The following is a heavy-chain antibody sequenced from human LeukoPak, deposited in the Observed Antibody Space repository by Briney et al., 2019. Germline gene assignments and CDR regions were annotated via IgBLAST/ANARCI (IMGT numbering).Heavy chain of an antibody. V-gene: IGHV3-53*01. CDR3: ARSYTHYDFWSGYTYQNYFDP. Sequence: ETLSLTCAVYGGSFSGYYWSWVRQAPGKGLEWVSVIYAGDSTYYADSVKGRFIISRDNSKNTVYLQMDSLRAEDTAVYYCARSYTHYDFWSGYTYQNYFDPWGQGTLVTVSS. CDR1: GGSFSGYY. CDR2: IYAGDST. J-gene: IGHJ5*02. D-gene: IGHD3-3*01.